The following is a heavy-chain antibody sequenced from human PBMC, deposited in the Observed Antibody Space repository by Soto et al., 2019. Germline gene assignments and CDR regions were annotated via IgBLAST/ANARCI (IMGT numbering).Heavy chain of an antibody. CDR2: IYWDDDK. Sequence: QITLKESGPTLVKPTQTLTLTCTFSGFSLSTSGVGVGWIRQPPGKALEWLALIYWDDDKRYSPSLKSRLTITKDTSKNQVVLTMTNMDPVDTATYYCAHSLCGGDCYSGGGYYFDYWGQGTLVTVSS. J-gene: IGHJ4*02. D-gene: IGHD2-21*01. CDR3: AHSLCGGDCYSGGGYYFDY. V-gene: IGHV2-5*02. CDR1: GFSLSTSGVG.